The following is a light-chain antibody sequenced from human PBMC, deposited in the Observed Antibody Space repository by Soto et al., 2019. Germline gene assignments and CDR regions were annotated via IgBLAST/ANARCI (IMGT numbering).Light chain of an antibody. CDR1: QDIGSW. V-gene: IGKV1D-12*01. J-gene: IGKJ4*01. CDR3: QQASSFPLT. CDR2: TAS. Sequence: DIQMTQSPSSVSASVGDRVTITCRASQDIGSWLAWYQQKPGKAPKLLIYTASTLQSGVPSRFRGSGSGTDFTLTINSLQPEDFATYYCQQASSFPLTLGGGTKVDLK.